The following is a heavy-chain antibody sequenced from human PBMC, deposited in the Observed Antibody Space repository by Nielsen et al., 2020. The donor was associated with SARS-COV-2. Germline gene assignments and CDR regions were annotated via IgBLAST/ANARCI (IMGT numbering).Heavy chain of an antibody. V-gene: IGHV5-51*01. J-gene: IGHJ6*03. CDR2: IYPRDSDT. CDR3: ARRGYSYGSRLNYYYMDV. Sequence: GESLKISCKGSGYSFTSYWIGWVRQMPGKGLEWMGVIYPRDSDTRYSPSFQGQVTISADKSISTAYLQWSSLKASDTAMYYCARRGYSYGSRLNYYYMDVWGKGTTVTVSS. CDR1: GYSFTSYW. D-gene: IGHD5-18*01.